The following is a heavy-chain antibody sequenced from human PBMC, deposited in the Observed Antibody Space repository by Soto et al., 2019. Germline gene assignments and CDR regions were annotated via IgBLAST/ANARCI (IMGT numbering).Heavy chain of an antibody. CDR3: ARGHLAVVPVASWFYYMDV. CDR2: INAGNGNT. V-gene: IGHV1-3*01. J-gene: IGHJ6*03. D-gene: IGHD2-2*01. CDR1: GYTFTNYA. Sequence: ASVKVSFKASGYTFTNYAVHWVRQAPGQRLEWMGWINAGNGNTRFSQNLQGRVTITRDTSARTVYMELSSLRSEDTAVYYCARGHLAVVPVASWFYYMDVWGKGNPGHRLL.